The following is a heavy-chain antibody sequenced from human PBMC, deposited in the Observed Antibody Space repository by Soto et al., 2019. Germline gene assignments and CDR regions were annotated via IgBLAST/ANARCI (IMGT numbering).Heavy chain of an antibody. D-gene: IGHD3-22*01. CDR1: GGSISSADFF. V-gene: IGHV4-30-4*01. CDR3: ARDQDYDSSGYYHNDY. CDR2: IYYSGTT. Sequence: SETLSLTCTVSGGSISSADFFWTWLRQPPGKGLEWLGYIYYSGTTYYNPSLKGRLIISIDTSRNQFSLSLNSVTAEDTAVYYCARDQDYDSSGYYHNDYWGQGTLVTVSS. J-gene: IGHJ4*02.